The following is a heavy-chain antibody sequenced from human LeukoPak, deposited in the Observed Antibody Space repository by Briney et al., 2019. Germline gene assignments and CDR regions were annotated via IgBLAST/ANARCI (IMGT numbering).Heavy chain of an antibody. CDR1: GGSISSYY. Sequence: KPSETLSLTCTVSGGSISSYYWSWIRQPAGKGLEWIGRIYTSGSTNYYPSLKSRVTMSVDTSKNQFSLKLSSVTAADTAVYYCARGSYIGSSWYSSSFFFDYWGQGTLVTVSS. D-gene: IGHD6-13*01. J-gene: IGHJ4*02. CDR2: IYTSGST. CDR3: ARGSYIGSSWYSSSFFFDY. V-gene: IGHV4-4*07.